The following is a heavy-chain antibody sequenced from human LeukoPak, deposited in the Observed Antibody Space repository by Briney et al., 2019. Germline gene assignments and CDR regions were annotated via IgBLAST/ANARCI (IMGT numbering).Heavy chain of an antibody. CDR1: GYTFTSYG. J-gene: IGHJ4*02. CDR3: ARGFPPRRQYDSSGYYSYYFDY. V-gene: IGHV1-18*01. CDR2: ISAYNGNT. Sequence: ASVKVSCQTSGYTFTSYGFSWVRQDPGQGLEWIGWISAYNGNTHSAQRLQGRVTMTTDASTSTASMELRSLRSDDTAVYYCARGFPPRRQYDSSGYYSYYFDYWGQGTLVTVSS. D-gene: IGHD3-22*01.